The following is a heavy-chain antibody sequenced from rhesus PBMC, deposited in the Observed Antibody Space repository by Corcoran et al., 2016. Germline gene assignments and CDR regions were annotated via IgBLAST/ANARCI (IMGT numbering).Heavy chain of an antibody. V-gene: IGHV4-169*02. CDR1: GGSISSSY. D-gene: IGHD3-28*01. J-gene: IGHJ3*01. CDR3: ARDRTDYYYDSGYYGYDAFDF. Sequence: QLQLQESGPGLVKPSGTLSVTCAVSGGSISSSYWSWIRQATGKGLEWIGYIYGSGSSTNYNPSLKSRVTLSVYTSKNQLSLKLSSVTTADTAVYYCARDRTDYYYDSGYYGYDAFDFWGQGLRVTVSS. CDR2: IYGSGSST.